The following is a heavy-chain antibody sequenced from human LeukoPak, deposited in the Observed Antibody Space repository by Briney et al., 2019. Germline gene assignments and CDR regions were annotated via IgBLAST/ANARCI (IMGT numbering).Heavy chain of an antibody. CDR3: ANWGTYYYYMDV. V-gene: IGHV4-59*04. Sequence: SETLSLTCTVSGGSIGDYHWNWIRQPAGKGLEWIGSIYHSGSTYYNPSLKSRVTISVDTSKNQFSLKLSSVTAADTAVYYCANWGTYYYYMDVWGKGTTVTVSS. J-gene: IGHJ6*03. CDR1: GGSIGDYH. CDR2: IYHSGST. D-gene: IGHD3-16*01.